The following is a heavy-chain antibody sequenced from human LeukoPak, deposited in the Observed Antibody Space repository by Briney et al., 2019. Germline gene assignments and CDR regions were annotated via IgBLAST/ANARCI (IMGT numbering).Heavy chain of an antibody. CDR2: INHSGST. D-gene: IGHD6-19*01. CDR1: GGSFSGYY. Sequence: SETLSLTCAVYGGSFSGYYWSWIRQPPGKGLEWIGEINHSGSTNYNPSLKSRVTISVDTSKNQFSLKLSSVTAADTAVYYCARGVRSGYSSGWFGRNWFDPWGQGILVTVSS. J-gene: IGHJ5*02. V-gene: IGHV4-34*01. CDR3: ARGVRSGYSSGWFGRNWFDP.